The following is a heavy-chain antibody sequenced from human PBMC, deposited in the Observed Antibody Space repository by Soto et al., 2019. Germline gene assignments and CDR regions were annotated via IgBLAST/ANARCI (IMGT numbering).Heavy chain of an antibody. CDR1: GFTFSSYT. Sequence: EVHLLESGGGLVQPGGSLRLSCVASGFTFSSYTMYWVRQVPGKGLEWVSDISESGAITHYADSVKGPFTISRDDPKRTLYLQMPTLTGDDTAVYYCAKAQYTGISKTLDYWGQGNLVTVST. V-gene: IGHV3-23*01. CDR3: AKAQYTGISKTLDY. J-gene: IGHJ4*02. D-gene: IGHD1-26*01. CDR2: ISESGAIT.